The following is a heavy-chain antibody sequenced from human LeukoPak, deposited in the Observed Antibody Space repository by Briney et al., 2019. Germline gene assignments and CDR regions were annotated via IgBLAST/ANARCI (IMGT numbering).Heavy chain of an antibody. D-gene: IGHD3-22*01. CDR1: GFTFSTYW. J-gene: IGHJ1*01. CDR2: IKSDGGT. Sequence: GGSLRLSCAASGFTFSTYWMHWVRQAPGKGLVWVSRIKSDGGTNYADSVKGRFTISRDNAKKTVSLQMNSLRPEDTGVYYCARAPSEIGGYYPEYFRHWGKGTLVTVSS. V-gene: IGHV3-74*01. CDR3: ARAPSEIGGYYPEYFRH.